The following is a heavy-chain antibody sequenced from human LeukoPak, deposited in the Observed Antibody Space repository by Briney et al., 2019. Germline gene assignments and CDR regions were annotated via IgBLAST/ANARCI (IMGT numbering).Heavy chain of an antibody. Sequence: WGSLRLSCAASGFTFRTYSMNWVRQAPGKGLEWVSYISSSSSTIYYADSVKGRFTISRDNAKNSLYLQMNSLRAEDTAVYYCARGSTYYDSSGQVPFDYWGQGTLVTVSS. V-gene: IGHV3-48*01. D-gene: IGHD3-22*01. CDR3: ARGSTYYDSSGQVPFDY. CDR1: GFTFRTYS. J-gene: IGHJ4*02. CDR2: ISSSSSTI.